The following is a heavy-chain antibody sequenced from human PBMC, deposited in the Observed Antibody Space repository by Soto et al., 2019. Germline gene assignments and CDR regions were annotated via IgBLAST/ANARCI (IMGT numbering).Heavy chain of an antibody. CDR3: ASHITVSHASYYYGMDV. Sequence: PGESRKISCKGSGYSFTSYWIGWVRQMPGKGLEWMGIIYPGDSDTRYSPSFQGQVTISADKSISTAYLQWSSLKASDTAMYYCASHITVSHASYYYGMDVWGQGTTVTVSS. CDR1: GYSFTSYW. D-gene: IGHD4-17*01. CDR2: IYPGDSDT. J-gene: IGHJ6*02. V-gene: IGHV5-51*01.